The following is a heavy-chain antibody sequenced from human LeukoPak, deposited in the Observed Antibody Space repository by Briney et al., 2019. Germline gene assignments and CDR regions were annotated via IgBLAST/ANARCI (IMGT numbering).Heavy chain of an antibody. CDR3: ARASMGSVGY. CDR1: GGSISGTSYY. Sequence: SETLSLTCTVSGGSISGTSYYWGWIRQPPGKGLEWIGSIYYSGSTYYNPSLKSRVTISVDTSKNQFSLKLSSVTAADTAVYYCARASMGSVGYWGQGTLVTVSS. V-gene: IGHV4-39*07. J-gene: IGHJ4*02. CDR2: IYYSGST. D-gene: IGHD5/OR15-5a*01.